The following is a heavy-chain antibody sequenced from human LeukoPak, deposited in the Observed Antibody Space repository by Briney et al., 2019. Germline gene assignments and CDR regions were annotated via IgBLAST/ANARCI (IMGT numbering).Heavy chain of an antibody. CDR2: ISAYNGVT. D-gene: IGHD4-17*01. V-gene: IGHV1-18*01. CDR3: ARDDTVTDFDY. J-gene: IGHJ4*02. CDR1: GYTFTSYG. Sequence: GASAKVSCKASGYTFTSYGISWVRQAPGQGLEWMGWISAYNGVTNYAQKFQGRVTLTTDTSTSTAYMELRSLRSDDTAVYYCARDDTVTDFDYWGQGTLVTVSS.